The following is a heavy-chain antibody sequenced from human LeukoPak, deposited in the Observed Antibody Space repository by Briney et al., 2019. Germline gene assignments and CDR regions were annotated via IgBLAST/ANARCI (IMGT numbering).Heavy chain of an antibody. V-gene: IGHV4-34*01. Sequence: PSETLSLTCAVYGGSFSGYYWSWIRQPPGKGLEWIGEINHSGSTNYSPSLKSRVTLSVATSKNQFSLKMSSVTAEDTAAYYCARNNYGDYVDAFDIWGQGTMVTVSS. D-gene: IGHD4-17*01. CDR1: GGSFSGYY. CDR3: ARNNYGDYVDAFDI. J-gene: IGHJ3*02. CDR2: INHSGST.